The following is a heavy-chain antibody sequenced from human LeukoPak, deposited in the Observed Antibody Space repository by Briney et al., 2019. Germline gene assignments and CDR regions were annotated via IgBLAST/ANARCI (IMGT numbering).Heavy chain of an antibody. CDR2: ISSSSSTI. V-gene: IGHV3-48*01. J-gene: IGHJ6*03. D-gene: IGHD3-10*01. CDR1: GFTFSSYS. CDR3: ARRPGSYYRPRDYYYYMDV. Sequence: GGSLRLSCAASGFTFSSYSMNWVRQAPGKGLEWVSYISSSSSTIYYADSVKGRFTISRDNAKNSLYLQMNSLRAEDTAVYYCARRPGSYYRPRDYYYYMDVWGKGTTVTISS.